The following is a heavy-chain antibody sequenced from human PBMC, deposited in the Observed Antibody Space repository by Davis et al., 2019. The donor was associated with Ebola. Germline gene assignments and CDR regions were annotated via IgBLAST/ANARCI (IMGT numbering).Heavy chain of an antibody. Sequence: SETLSLTCTVSGGSVSSGSYYWSWIRQPPGKGMEWIGQISHGGITNYNPSLKSRVTISVDTSKNQLSLNLSSVTAADTAVYYCARHMTVAAIKGYGLDVWGQGTTVTVSS. V-gene: IGHV4-39*01. CDR2: ISHGGIT. CDR3: ARHMTVAAIKGYGLDV. D-gene: IGHD3-22*01. CDR1: GGSVSSGSYY. J-gene: IGHJ6*02.